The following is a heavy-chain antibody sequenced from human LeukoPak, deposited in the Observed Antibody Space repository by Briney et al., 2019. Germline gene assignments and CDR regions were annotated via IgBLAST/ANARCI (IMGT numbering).Heavy chain of an antibody. CDR3: AKVTTGYFLDAFNI. V-gene: IGHV3-21*01. D-gene: IGHD3-9*01. J-gene: IGHJ3*02. CDR1: GFTFSSYS. Sequence: GGSLRLSCAASGFTFSSYSMNWVRQAPGKGPEWVSSISSSSSYIYYADSVKGRFTISRDNAKNSLYLQMNSLRAEDTAVYYCAKVTTGYFLDAFNIWGQGTMVTVSS. CDR2: ISSSSSYI.